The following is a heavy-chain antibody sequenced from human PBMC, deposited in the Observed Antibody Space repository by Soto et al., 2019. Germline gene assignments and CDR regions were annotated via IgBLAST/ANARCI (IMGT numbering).Heavy chain of an antibody. J-gene: IGHJ4*02. V-gene: IGHV3-21*01. CDR1: GFTFSSYS. CDR2: ISSSSSYI. CDR3: ARGLYYYDSSGYYGN. Sequence: EVQLVESGGGLVKPGASLRPSCAASGFTFSSYSMNWVRQAPGKGLEWVSSISSSSSYIYYADSVKGRFTISRDNAKNSLYLQMNSLRAEDTAVYYCARGLYYYDSSGYYGNWGQGTLVTVSS. D-gene: IGHD3-22*01.